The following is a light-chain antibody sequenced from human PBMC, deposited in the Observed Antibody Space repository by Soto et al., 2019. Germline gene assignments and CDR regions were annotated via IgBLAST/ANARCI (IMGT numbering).Light chain of an antibody. V-gene: IGLV2-23*01. CDR3: CSYAGSSTWV. Sequence: QSALTQPASVSGSPGQSITISCTGTSSDVGSYNLVSWYQQHPGTAPKLMIYEDNKRASGVSNRFSGSRSGITASLTISVLQAEDEADYYCCSYAGSSTWVFGGGTKLTVL. J-gene: IGLJ3*02. CDR1: SSDVGSYNL. CDR2: EDN.